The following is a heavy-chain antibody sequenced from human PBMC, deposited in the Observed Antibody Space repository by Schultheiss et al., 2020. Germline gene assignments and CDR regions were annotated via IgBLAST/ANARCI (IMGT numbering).Heavy chain of an antibody. CDR1: GYTLTELS. D-gene: IGHD1-14*01. J-gene: IGHJ5*02. Sequence: ASVKVSCKVSGYTLTELSMHWVRQAPGKGLEWMGGFDPEDGETIYAQKFQGRVTMTEDTSTDTAYMELSSLRSEDTAVYYCATDNSRGTYNWFDPWGQGTLVTVSS. V-gene: IGHV1-24*01. CDR2: FDPEDGET. CDR3: ATDNSRGTYNWFDP.